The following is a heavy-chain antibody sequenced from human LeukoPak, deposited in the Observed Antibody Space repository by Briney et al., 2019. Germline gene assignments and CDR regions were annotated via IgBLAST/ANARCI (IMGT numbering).Heavy chain of an antibody. CDR2: MTPNSGNT. CDR1: GYTFTSYD. CDR3: ARAPIAAAGTTYWFDP. V-gene: IGHV1-8*03. D-gene: IGHD6-13*01. J-gene: IGHJ5*02. Sequence: ASVKVSCKASGYTFTSYDINWVRQATGQGLEWMGWMTPNSGNTGYAQKFQGRVTITRNTSISTAYMELSSLRSEDTAVYYCARAPIAAAGTTYWFDPWGQGTLVTVSS.